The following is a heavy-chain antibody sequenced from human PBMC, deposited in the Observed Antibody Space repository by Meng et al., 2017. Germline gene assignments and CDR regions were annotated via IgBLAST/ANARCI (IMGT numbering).Heavy chain of an antibody. CDR2: IIPIFGTA. J-gene: IGHJ3*02. CDR1: GGTFSSYA. D-gene: IGHD3-22*01. V-gene: IGHV1-69*06. CDR3: ARVSEEVVPSDDAFDI. Sequence: SVKVSCKASGGTFSSYAISWVRQAPGQGLEWMGGIIPIFGTANYTQKFQGRVTITADKSTSTAYMELSSLRSEDTAVYYCARVSEEVVPSDDAFDIWGQGTMVTVSS.